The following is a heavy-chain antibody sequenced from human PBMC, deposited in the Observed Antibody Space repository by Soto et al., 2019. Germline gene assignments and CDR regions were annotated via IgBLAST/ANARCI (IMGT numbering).Heavy chain of an antibody. V-gene: IGHV4-31*03. CDR3: ARAPWVPGYSYGYEFDY. CDR2: IYYSGST. CDR1: GGSISSGGYY. J-gene: IGHJ4*02. Sequence: SETLSLTCTFSGGSISSGGYYWSWIRQHPGKGLEWIGYIYYSGSTYYNPSLKSRVTISVDTSKNKFSLKLSSVTAAYTAVYYCARAPWVPGYSYGYEFDYWGQGTLVTVS. D-gene: IGHD5-18*01.